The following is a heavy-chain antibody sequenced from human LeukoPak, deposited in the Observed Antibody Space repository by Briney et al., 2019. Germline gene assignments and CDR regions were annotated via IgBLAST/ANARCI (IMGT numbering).Heavy chain of an antibody. V-gene: IGHV3-7*01. CDR1: GFSLSDYW. D-gene: IGHD5-12*01. CDR3: AREESRGLRFFDY. Sequence: GGSLRLSCEASGFSLSDYWMSWVRQAPGKGLEWVASVKQDGGGKYYIDSVKGRFAISRDNAKNSVYLQMSSLRAEDTAVYYCAREESRGLRFFDYWGQGTLVTVSS. J-gene: IGHJ4*02. CDR2: VKQDGGGK.